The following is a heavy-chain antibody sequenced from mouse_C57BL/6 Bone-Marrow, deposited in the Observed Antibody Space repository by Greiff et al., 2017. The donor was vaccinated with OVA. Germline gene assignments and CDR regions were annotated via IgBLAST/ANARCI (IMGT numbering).Heavy chain of an antibody. D-gene: IGHD1-1*01. CDR2: ISDGGSYT. J-gene: IGHJ1*03. CDR3: ARSPRLLRYWYFDV. Sequence: DVKLVESGGGLVKPGGSLKLSCAASGFTFSSYAMSWVRQTPEKRLEWVATISDGGSYTYYPDNVKGRFTISRDNAKNNLYLQMSHLKSEDTAMYYCARSPRLLRYWYFDVWGTGTTVTVSS. CDR1: GFTFSSYA. V-gene: IGHV5-4*03.